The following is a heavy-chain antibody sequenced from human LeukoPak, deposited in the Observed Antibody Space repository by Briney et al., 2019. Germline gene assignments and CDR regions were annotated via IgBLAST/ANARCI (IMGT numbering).Heavy chain of an antibody. CDR1: GYTFTSYD. CDR2: MNPNSGNT. J-gene: IGHJ4*02. D-gene: IGHD3-10*01. V-gene: IGHV1-8*03. CDR3: ARAENFMVRGVIRY. Sequence: ASVKVSCKASGYTFTSYDINWVRQATGQGLEWMGWMNPNSGNTGYAQKFQGGVTITRNTSISTAYMELSSLRSEDTAVYYCARAENFMVRGVIRYWGQGTLVTVSS.